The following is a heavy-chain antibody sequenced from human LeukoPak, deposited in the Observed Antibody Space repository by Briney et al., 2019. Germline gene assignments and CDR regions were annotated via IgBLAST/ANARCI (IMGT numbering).Heavy chain of an antibody. J-gene: IGHJ4*02. D-gene: IGHD2-2*01. CDR1: GITFSSYS. Sequence: HPGGSLRLSCAASGITFSSYSMSWVRQAPGKGLEWVSSISFSGTTTYYADSVRGRFTVSRDNSKNTLYLQMDGLRAEDTAVYYRARDPTELQLLSYYFDYWGRGTLVAVSS. CDR2: ISFSGTTT. V-gene: IGHV3-23*01. CDR3: ARDPTELQLLSYYFDY.